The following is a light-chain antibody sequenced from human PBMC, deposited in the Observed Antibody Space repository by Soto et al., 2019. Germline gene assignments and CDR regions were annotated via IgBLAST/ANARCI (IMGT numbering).Light chain of an antibody. CDR1: HRVLSRYNNMTY. Sequence: LALAMGVRATINFKSGHRVLSRYNNMTYLAWYQHKAGQAPRLLIYWASTLESGVPERFGGSGSGTEFTLTISSLQAEDVAVYYCQQYYSYPWTFGQGTKVDIK. CDR2: WAS. CDR3: QQYYSYPWT. J-gene: IGKJ1*01. V-gene: IGKV4-1*01.